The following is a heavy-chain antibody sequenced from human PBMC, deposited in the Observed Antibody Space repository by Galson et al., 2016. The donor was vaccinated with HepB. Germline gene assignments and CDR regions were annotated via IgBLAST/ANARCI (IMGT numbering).Heavy chain of an antibody. J-gene: IGHJ3*02. CDR3: AKGRESRLTMVRGVLDPFDI. CDR1: GFIFSTYA. V-gene: IGHV3-23*01. D-gene: IGHD3-10*01. Sequence: SLRLSCAGSGFIFSTYAMSWVRQAPGKGLEWVSGIRGSGGGIDYADSVKGRFTISRDNSKNTLYLQMSSLRAEDTAVYYCAKGRESRLTMVRGVLDPFDIWGQGTLVTVSS. CDR2: IRGSGGGI.